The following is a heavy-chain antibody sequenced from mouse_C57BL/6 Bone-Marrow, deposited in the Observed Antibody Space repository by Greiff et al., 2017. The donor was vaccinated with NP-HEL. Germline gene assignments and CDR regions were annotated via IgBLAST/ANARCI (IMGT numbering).Heavy chain of an antibody. Sequence: VKLQQPGAELVMPGASVKMSCKASGYTFTSYWMHWVKQRPGQGLEWIGEIDPSDSYTNYNQKFKGKSTLTVDKSSSTAYMQLSSLTSEDSAVYYCARRGVYYGLHYAMDYWGQGTSVTVSS. CDR1: GYTFTSYW. CDR3: ARRGVYYGLHYAMDY. V-gene: IGHV1-69*01. CDR2: IDPSDSYT. J-gene: IGHJ4*01. D-gene: IGHD2-1*01.